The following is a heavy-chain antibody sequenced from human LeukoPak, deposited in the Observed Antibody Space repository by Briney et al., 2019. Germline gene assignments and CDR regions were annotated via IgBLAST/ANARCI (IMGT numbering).Heavy chain of an antibody. Sequence: GGSLRLSCAASGYTFTGYYMHWVRQAPGQGLGWMGWINPNSGGTNYAQKFQGRVTMTRDTSISTAYMELSRLRSDDTAVYYCARDTESSHYDFWSGYLRFDYWGQGTLVTVSS. J-gene: IGHJ4*02. CDR1: GYTFTGYY. CDR3: ARDTESSHYDFWSGYLRFDY. V-gene: IGHV1-2*02. CDR2: INPNSGGT. D-gene: IGHD3-3*01.